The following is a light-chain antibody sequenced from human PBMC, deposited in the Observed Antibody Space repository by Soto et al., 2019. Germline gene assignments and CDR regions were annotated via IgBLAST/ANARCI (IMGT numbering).Light chain of an antibody. CDR3: QSYDSSRSAHYG. CDR2: GNS. J-gene: IGLJ1*01. V-gene: IGLV1-40*01. Sequence: QSVLTQPPSVSGAPGQRVTISCTGSSSNIGAGYDVHWYQQLPGTAPKLLIYGNSNRPSGVPDRFSGTKSGTSASLAITGLQAEDEADYYCQSYDSSRSAHYGFGTGTKLTFL. CDR1: SSNIGAGYD.